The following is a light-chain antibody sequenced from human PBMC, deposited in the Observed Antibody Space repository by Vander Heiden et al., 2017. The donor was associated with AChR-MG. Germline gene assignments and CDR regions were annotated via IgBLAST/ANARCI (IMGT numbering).Light chain of an antibody. V-gene: IGLV3-1*01. J-gene: IGLJ2*01. Sequence: SYEVSQLPSVTVSPGQTAIITCSGDKLGDKYPYWYQQKPGQSPVLVIYQDNKRASGIPERFSGSNSGNTATLTISGTQAMDEADYYCQAWDSGTGIFGGGTKLTVL. CDR3: QAWDSGTGI. CDR2: QDN. CDR1: KLGDKY.